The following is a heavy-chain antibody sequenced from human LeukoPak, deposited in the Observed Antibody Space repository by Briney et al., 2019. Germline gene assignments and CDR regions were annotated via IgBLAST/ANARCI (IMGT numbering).Heavy chain of an antibody. CDR3: AKSFPYYDILTGYPADAFDI. CDR1: GFTFSSYA. J-gene: IGHJ3*02. Sequence: HAGGSLRLSCAASGFTFSSYAMSWVRQAPGKGLEWVSAISGSGGSTYYADSVKGRFTISRDNSKNTLYLQMNSLRAEDTAVYYCAKSFPYYDILTGYPADAFDIWGQGTMVTVSS. CDR2: ISGSGGST. D-gene: IGHD3-9*01. V-gene: IGHV3-23*01.